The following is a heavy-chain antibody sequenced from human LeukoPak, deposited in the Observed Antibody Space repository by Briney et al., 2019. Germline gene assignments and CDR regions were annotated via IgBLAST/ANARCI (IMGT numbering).Heavy chain of an antibody. Sequence: SETLSLTCTVSLDSTTSNFWSWVRQPPGKGLEWIGEIHRSGSPNYNPSLQSRVTISIDKSRNQIALELSSVTAADTAVYYCAREILGGFNPGAYWGQGTLVTVSS. CDR1: LDSTTSNF. V-gene: IGHV4-4*02. J-gene: IGHJ4*02. CDR3: AREILGGFNPGAY. D-gene: IGHD1-14*01. CDR2: IHRSGSP.